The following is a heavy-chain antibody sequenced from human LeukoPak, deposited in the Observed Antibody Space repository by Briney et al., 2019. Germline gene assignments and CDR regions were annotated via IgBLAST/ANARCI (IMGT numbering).Heavy chain of an antibody. CDR1: GFIFSSYG. V-gene: IGHV3-30*18. Sequence: GGSLRLSCAASGFIFSSYGMHWVRQAPGKGLEWVAVISYDGSNKYYADSVKGRFTISRDNSKNTLNLQMNSLRVEDTAVYYCAKDTRSSTRTYFDYWGQGTLVTVSS. CDR3: AKDTRSSTRTYFDY. D-gene: IGHD2-2*01. CDR2: ISYDGSNK. J-gene: IGHJ4*02.